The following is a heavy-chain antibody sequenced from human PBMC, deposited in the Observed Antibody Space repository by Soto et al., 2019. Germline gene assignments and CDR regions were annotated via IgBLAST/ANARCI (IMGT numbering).Heavy chain of an antibody. J-gene: IGHJ4*02. CDR1: GFPFSTYW. CDR2: IKEDGSDK. Sequence: EVQLVESGGGLVQPGGSLRLSCVASGFPFSTYWMTWVRQAPGKGLEWVANIKEDGSDKYYVDSVKGRFTVSRDNAKNTLYLQMNSLRAEDTAVYHCARVQIEGYWGQGTLVTGSS. CDR3: ARVQIEGY. V-gene: IGHV3-7*04.